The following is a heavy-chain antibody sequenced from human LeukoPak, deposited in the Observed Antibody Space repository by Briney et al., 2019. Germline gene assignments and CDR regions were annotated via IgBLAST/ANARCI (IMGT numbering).Heavy chain of an antibody. Sequence: ASVRVSCKASGYTFTSYGISWVRQAPGQGLEWMGWISAYNGNTNYAQKLQGRVTMTTDTSTSTAYMELRRLRSDDTAVYYCERGRGQDYYYYMDVWGKGTTVTVSS. CDR1: GYTFTSYG. J-gene: IGHJ6*03. CDR3: ERGRGQDYYYYMDV. V-gene: IGHV1-18*01. CDR2: ISAYNGNT. D-gene: IGHD3-10*01.